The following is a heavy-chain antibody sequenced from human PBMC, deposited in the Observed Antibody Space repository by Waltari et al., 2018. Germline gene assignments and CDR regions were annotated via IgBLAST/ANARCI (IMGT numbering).Heavy chain of an antibody. J-gene: IGHJ4*02. V-gene: IGHV3-21*01. CDR1: GFTFSSYS. CDR3: ARASNYPTYHYYFDY. D-gene: IGHD4-4*01. CDR2: ISSSSSYI. Sequence: EVQLVESGGGLVKPGGSLRLSCAASGFTFSSYSMNWVRQAPGKGLEVVSSISSSSSYIYYADSVKGRFTISRDNAKNSLYLQMNSLRAEDTAVYYCARASNYPTYHYYFDYWGQGTLVTVSS.